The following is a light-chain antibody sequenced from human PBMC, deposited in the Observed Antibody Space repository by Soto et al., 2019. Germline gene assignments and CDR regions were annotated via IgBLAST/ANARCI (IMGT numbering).Light chain of an antibody. CDR1: QSVSSSY. Sequence: EIVLTQSPGTLSLSPGQRATLSCRASQSVSSSYLAWYQQKPGQAPKLLIYGASSRSTGIPDRFSGSGSGTDFTLTISSLEPEDLAVYYCQQDGSSPPTWTFGQGTKVEIK. CDR3: QQDGSSPPTWT. V-gene: IGKV3-20*01. J-gene: IGKJ1*01. CDR2: GAS.